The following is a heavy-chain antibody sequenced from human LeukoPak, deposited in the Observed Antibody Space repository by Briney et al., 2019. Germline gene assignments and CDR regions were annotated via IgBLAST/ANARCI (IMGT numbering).Heavy chain of an antibody. CDR3: ASPIVVVVAATRDAFDI. V-gene: IGHV1-69*04. J-gene: IGHJ3*02. Sequence: EASVKVSCKASGGTFSSYAISWVRQAPGQGLEWMGRIIPILGIANYAQKFQGRVTITADKSTSTAYMELSSLRSEDTAVYYCASPIVVVVAATRDAFDIWGQGTMVTVSS. D-gene: IGHD2-15*01. CDR2: IIPILGIA. CDR1: GGTFSSYA.